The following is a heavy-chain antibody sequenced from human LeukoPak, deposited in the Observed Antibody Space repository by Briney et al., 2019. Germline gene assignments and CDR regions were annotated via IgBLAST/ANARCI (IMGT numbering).Heavy chain of an antibody. D-gene: IGHD1-1*01. CDR2: IKKKTDGETT. CDR3: AGGTGTSDFDY. Sequence: PGGSLRLSCAASGFTFSNAWMSWVRQAPGKGLEWVGRIKKKTDGETTDYAAPVKGRFTISRDDSKNTLYLEMNSLKSDDTAVYYCAGGTGTSDFDYWGQGTLVTVSS. CDR1: GFTFSNAW. J-gene: IGHJ4*02. V-gene: IGHV3-15*01.